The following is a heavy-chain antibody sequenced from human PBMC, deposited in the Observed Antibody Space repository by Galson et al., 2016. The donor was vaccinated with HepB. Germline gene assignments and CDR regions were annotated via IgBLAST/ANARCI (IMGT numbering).Heavy chain of an antibody. J-gene: IGHJ4*02. CDR1: GDSISSSNW. D-gene: IGHD5-18*01. CDR3: ARDLGDSYGEDY. Sequence: SETLSLTCAVSGDSISSSNWWSWVRQPPGKGLEWIGEIYHSGTTNYNPSLKSRVTISVDKSKNQLSLKLRSVTAADTAVYYCARDLGDSYGEDYWGQGTRVTVSS. CDR2: IYHSGTT. V-gene: IGHV4-4*02.